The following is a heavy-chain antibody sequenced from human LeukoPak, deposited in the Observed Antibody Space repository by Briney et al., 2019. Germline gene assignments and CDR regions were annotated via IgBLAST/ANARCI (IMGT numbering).Heavy chain of an antibody. J-gene: IGHJ4*02. CDR2: IYTSEST. V-gene: IGHV4-61*02. CDR1: GGSISSGSYY. CDR3: ARSRAVTFDY. Sequence: SQTLSLTCTVSGGSISSGSYYWSWIRQPAGKGLEWIGRIYTSESTNYNPSLKSRVTISVDTSKNQFSLKLSSVTAADTAVYYCARSRAVTFDYWGQGTLVTVSS. D-gene: IGHD4-11*01.